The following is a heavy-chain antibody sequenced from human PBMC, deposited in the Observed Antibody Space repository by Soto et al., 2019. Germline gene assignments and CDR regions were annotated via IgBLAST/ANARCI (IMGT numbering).Heavy chain of an antibody. CDR3: AKDLGLDYFDY. D-gene: IGHD7-27*01. CDR1: GFTFSSYG. Sequence: QVQLVESGGGVVQPGRSLRLSCAASGFTFSSYGTHWVRQAPGKGLEWVAVISYDGSNKYYADSVKGRFTISRDNSKNTLYLQMNSLRAEDTAVYYCAKDLGLDYFDYWGQGTLVTVSS. V-gene: IGHV3-30*18. J-gene: IGHJ4*02. CDR2: ISYDGSNK.